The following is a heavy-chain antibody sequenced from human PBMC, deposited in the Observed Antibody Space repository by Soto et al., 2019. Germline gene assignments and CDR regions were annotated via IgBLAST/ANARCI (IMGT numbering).Heavy chain of an antibody. Sequence: EVQLVESGGGLVQPGGSLRLSVAASGFTFGSYSMNGVGQPPGKGLEGVSYISSSSSTIYYADSVKGRFTISRDNAKNSLYLQMNSLRAEDTAVYYCARDAPDFCSSTSCYAGFDYWGQGTLVTVSS. CDR1: GFTFGSYS. CDR3: ARDAPDFCSSTSCYAGFDY. J-gene: IGHJ4*02. V-gene: IGHV3-48*01. CDR2: ISSSSSTI. D-gene: IGHD2-2*01.